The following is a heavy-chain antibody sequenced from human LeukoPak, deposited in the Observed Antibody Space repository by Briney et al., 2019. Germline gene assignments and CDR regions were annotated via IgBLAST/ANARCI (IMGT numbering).Heavy chain of an antibody. Sequence: PGGSLRLSCAASGFTFSSYALNWVRQAPGTGLEWVSVMSGNGGSTYYADSVKGRFAISRDNCKNTLYLQMNSLRAEDAAVYYCARSLIRSTGWYDYWGQGTLVTVSS. V-gene: IGHV3-23*01. J-gene: IGHJ4*02. CDR1: GFTFSSYA. CDR3: ARSLIRSTGWYDY. CDR2: MSGNGGST. D-gene: IGHD6-19*01.